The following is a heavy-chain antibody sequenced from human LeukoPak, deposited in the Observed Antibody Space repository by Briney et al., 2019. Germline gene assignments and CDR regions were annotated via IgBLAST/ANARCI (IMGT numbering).Heavy chain of an antibody. CDR1: GFTFSSYS. Sequence: EGSLRLSCAASGFTFSSYSMSWVRQAPGKGLEWVANIKQDGSEKNYVGSVKGRFTIARDNAKNSLYLQMNSLRAEDTAVYYCARSSITMVRGVIKSTTSWYHYYNMDVWGKGTTVTVSS. J-gene: IGHJ6*03. CDR3: ARSSITMVRGVIKSTTSWYHYYNMDV. V-gene: IGHV3-7*01. CDR2: IKQDGSEK. D-gene: IGHD3-10*01.